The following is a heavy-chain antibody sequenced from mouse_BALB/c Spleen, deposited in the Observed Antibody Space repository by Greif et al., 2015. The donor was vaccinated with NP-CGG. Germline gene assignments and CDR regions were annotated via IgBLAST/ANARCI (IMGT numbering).Heavy chain of an antibody. V-gene: IGHV3-2*02. Sequence: EVKLQESGPGLVKPSQSLSLTCTVTGYSITSDYAWNWIRQFPGNKLEWMGYISYSGSTSYNPSLKSRISITRDTSKNQFFLQLNSVTTEDTATYYCARSGYLFYAMDYWGQGTSVTVSS. CDR3: ARSGYLFYAMDY. CDR1: GYSITSDYA. J-gene: IGHJ4*01. D-gene: IGHD1-2*01. CDR2: ISYSGST.